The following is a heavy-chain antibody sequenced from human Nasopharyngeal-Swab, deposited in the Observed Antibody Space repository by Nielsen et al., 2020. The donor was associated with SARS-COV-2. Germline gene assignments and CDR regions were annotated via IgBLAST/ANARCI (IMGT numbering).Heavy chain of an antibody. CDR2: ISYDGSNK. Sequence: GESLKISCADSGFTFSSYGMHWVRQAPGKGLEWVAVISYDGSNKYYADSVKGRFTISRDNSKNTLYLQMNSLRAEDTAVYYCAKDFRSGWTSYYYYYMDVWGKGTTVTVSS. V-gene: IGHV3-30*18. CDR3: AKDFRSGWTSYYYYYMDV. D-gene: IGHD6-19*01. J-gene: IGHJ6*03. CDR1: GFTFSSYG.